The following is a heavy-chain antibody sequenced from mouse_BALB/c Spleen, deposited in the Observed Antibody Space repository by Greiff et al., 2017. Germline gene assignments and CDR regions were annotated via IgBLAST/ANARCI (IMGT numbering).Heavy chain of an antibody. V-gene: IGHV5-4*02. Sequence: EVQLVESGGGLVKPGGSLKLSCAASGFTFSDYYMYWVRQTPEKRLEWVATISDGGSYTYYPDSVKGRFTISRDNAKNNLYLQMSSLKSEDTAMYYCARDLGLREENYFDYWGQGTTLTVSS. CDR1: GFTFSDYY. D-gene: IGHD2-2*01. CDR2: ISDGGSYT. CDR3: ARDLGLREENYFDY. J-gene: IGHJ2*01.